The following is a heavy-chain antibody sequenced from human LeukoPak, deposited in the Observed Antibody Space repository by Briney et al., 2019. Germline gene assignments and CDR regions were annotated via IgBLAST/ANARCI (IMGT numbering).Heavy chain of an antibody. CDR2: INEGGSEE. D-gene: IGHD1-7*01. CDR3: ARDWLAGTPYHAFDL. J-gene: IGHJ3*01. V-gene: IGHV3-7*01. CDR1: GFTFSSYW. Sequence: GGSLRLSCAASGFTFSSYWMSWVRQAPGKGLECVANINEGGSEEYYVDSVKGRFSISRDNAKNSLYLQMNSLRAEDTAVYYCARDWLAGTPYHAFDLWGKGTMVTVSS.